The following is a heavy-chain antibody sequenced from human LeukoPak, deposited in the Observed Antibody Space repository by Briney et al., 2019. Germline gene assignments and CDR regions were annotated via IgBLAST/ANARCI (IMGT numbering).Heavy chain of an antibody. CDR3: CVPAVANYYFDY. D-gene: IGHD2-2*01. CDR1: RFTFSSYS. CDR2: ITSSSTYV. V-gene: IGHV3-21*01. J-gene: IGHJ4*02. Sequence: GGSLRLSCAASRFTFSSYSMNWVRQAPGKGLEWVSSITSSSTYVYYADSVKGRFTISRDNAKNSLYLHMNNLRAEDTAVYYCCVPAVANYYFDYWGQGTLVTVSS.